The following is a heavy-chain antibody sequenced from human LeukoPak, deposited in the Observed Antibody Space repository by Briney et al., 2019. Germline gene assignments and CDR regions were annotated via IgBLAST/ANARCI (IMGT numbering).Heavy chain of an antibody. CDR3: ARGLRFDYDDYV. J-gene: IGHJ4*02. D-gene: IGHD4-17*01. CDR1: GGSISSGDYY. V-gene: IGHV4-30-4*01. Sequence: PSETLSLTCTVSGGSISSGDYYWSWIRQPPGKGLEWIGYIYYSGSTYYNPSLKSRVTISVDTSKNQFSLKLSSVTAADTAVYYCARGLRFDYDDYVWGQGTLVTVSS. CDR2: IYYSGST.